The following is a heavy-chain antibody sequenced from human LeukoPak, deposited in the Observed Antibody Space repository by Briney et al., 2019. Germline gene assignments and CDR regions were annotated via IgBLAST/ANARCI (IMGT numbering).Heavy chain of an antibody. CDR2: MNPNSGNT. D-gene: IGHD4-17*01. CDR3: ARGVGSPAVTTWGNWFDP. J-gene: IGHJ5*02. V-gene: IGHV1-8*01. Sequence: ASVKVSCKASGYSFTSSDINWVRQATGQGLEWMGWMNPNSGNTGYAQRFQGRVSMTTNTSISTAYMELSGLRSEDTAVYYRARGVGSPAVTTWGNWFDPWGHGTLVTVSS. CDR1: GYSFTSSD.